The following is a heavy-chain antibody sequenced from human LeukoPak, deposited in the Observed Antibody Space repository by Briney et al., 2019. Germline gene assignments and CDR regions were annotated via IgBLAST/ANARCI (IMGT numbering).Heavy chain of an antibody. CDR1: GYTFTSYG. Sequence: GASVKVSCKASGYTFTSYGISWVRQAPGQGLEWMGWISAYNGNTNYAQKLQGRVTMTTDTSTSTAYMELRSLRSDDTAVYYCARLHSSTIYYGMDVWGQGTTVTVSS. D-gene: IGHD6-13*01. CDR2: ISAYNGNT. V-gene: IGHV1-18*01. J-gene: IGHJ6*02. CDR3: ARLHSSTIYYGMDV.